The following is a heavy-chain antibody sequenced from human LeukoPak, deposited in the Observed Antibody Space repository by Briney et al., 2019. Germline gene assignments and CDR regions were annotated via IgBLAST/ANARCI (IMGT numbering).Heavy chain of an antibody. V-gene: IGHV3-7*01. CDR1: GFKFSSNW. Sequence: PGGSLRLSCAASGFKFSSNWMSWVRQAPGKGLEWVANIKQDGSEKYYVDSVKGRFTISRDNAKNSLYLQMNSLRAEDTAVYYCAGEGPSVTPYYWGQGTLVTVSS. CDR3: AGEGPSVTPYY. D-gene: IGHD4-17*01. J-gene: IGHJ4*02. CDR2: IKQDGSEK.